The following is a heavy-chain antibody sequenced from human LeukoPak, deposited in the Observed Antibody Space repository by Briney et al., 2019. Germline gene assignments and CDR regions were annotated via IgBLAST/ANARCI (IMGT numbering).Heavy chain of an antibody. CDR2: IYYSGST. Sequence: SETLSVTCTVSGGSISSGDYYWSWIRQPPGKGLEWIGYIYYSGSTYYNPSLKSRVTISVDTSKNQFSLKLSSVTAADTAVYYCAKGTTVTNLDYWGQGTLVTVSS. J-gene: IGHJ4*02. D-gene: IGHD4-17*01. V-gene: IGHV4-30-4*01. CDR1: GGSISSGDYY. CDR3: AKGTTVTNLDY.